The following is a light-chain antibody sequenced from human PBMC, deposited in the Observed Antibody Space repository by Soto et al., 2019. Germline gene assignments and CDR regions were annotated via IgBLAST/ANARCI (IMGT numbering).Light chain of an antibody. CDR2: GAS. J-gene: IGKJ1*01. Sequence: EVVLTQSPVTLSLSPGERATLSCRASQSVSSNLAWYQQKPGQAPRLLIYGASTRATGIPARFSGSGSGTEFTLTISSLQSEDFAVYYCQQYSNWPQTFGQGTKVDIK. V-gene: IGKV3-15*01. CDR3: QQYSNWPQT. CDR1: QSVSSN.